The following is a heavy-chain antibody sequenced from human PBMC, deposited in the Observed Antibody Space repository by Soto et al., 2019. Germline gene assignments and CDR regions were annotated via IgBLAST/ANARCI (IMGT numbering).Heavy chain of an antibody. D-gene: IGHD5-12*01. CDR2: ISYDGSNK. V-gene: IGHV3-30*18. Sequence: GGSLRLSCAASGFTFSSYGMHWVRQAPGKGLEWVAVISYDGSNKYYADSVKGRFTISRDNSKNTLYLQMNSLRAEDTAVYYCAKEMEMATQEPYYFDYWGQGTLVTVSS. J-gene: IGHJ4*02. CDR1: GFTFSSYG. CDR3: AKEMEMATQEPYYFDY.